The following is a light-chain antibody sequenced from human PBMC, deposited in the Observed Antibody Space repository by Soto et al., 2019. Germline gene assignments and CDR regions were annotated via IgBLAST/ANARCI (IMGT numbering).Light chain of an antibody. Sequence: ENVLTQSPGTLSLSPGERATLSCRASQSVTSNFLAWYQQKPGQAPRLLIDGASTRAAGVPDRFIGSGSGTDFPLTITRLEREDFAVYYCQQYGPSPLLYPFGKGNKLGV. CDR3: QQYGPSPLLYP. J-gene: IGKJ2*01. CDR1: QSVTSNF. V-gene: IGKV3-20*01. CDR2: GAS.